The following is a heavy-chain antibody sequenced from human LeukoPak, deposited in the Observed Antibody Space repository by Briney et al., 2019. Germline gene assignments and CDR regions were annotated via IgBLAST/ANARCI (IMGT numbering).Heavy chain of an antibody. CDR2: IYSSGNT. V-gene: IGHV4-4*09. Sequence: PSETLSLTCTVSGASITNSYWNWVRQPPGKGLEWIGYIYSSGNTNYNPSLKSRVTISLDVSKNQFSLKLTCVTAADTAVYYCANSYDGKIVPFDNWGQGAPVAVSS. D-gene: IGHD4-23*01. CDR1: GASITNSY. CDR3: ANSYDGKIVPFDN. J-gene: IGHJ4*02.